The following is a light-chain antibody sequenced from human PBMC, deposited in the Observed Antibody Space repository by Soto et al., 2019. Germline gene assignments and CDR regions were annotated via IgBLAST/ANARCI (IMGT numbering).Light chain of an antibody. V-gene: IGKV1-5*03. CDR2: KAS. CDR3: QQYNSYPLT. Sequence: DIQMTQSPSTLSASVGDRVTITCRASQSISSWLAWYQQKPGRAPKLLIYKASSLESGVPSRFSGSGSGTEFTLTISSLQPDDFATYYCQQYNSYPLTFGGGAKVEIK. J-gene: IGKJ4*01. CDR1: QSISSW.